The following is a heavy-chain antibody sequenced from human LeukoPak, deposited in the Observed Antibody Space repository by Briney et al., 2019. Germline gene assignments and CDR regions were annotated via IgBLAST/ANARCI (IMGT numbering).Heavy chain of an antibody. V-gene: IGHV3-48*04. J-gene: IGHJ6*03. CDR1: GFTFSSYS. Sequence: GGSLRLSCAASGFTFSSYSMNWVRQAPGKGLEWVSYISSSSSTIYYADSVKGRFTISRDNAKNSLYLQMNSLRAEDTAVYYCARVVVVPAAMRRIYYMDVWGKGTSVTVSS. CDR2: ISSSSSTI. D-gene: IGHD2-2*01. CDR3: ARVVVVPAAMRRIYYMDV.